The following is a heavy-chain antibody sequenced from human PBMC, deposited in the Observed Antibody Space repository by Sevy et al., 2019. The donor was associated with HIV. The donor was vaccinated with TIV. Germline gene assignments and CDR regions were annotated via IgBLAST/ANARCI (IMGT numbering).Heavy chain of an antibody. V-gene: IGHV3-33*01. CDR2: IWFDGSNT. D-gene: IGHD4-17*01. J-gene: IGHJ4*02. CDR1: GFTFSSYG. CDR3: ARDQEFYDNGDYGPAFMPDY. Sequence: GGSLRLSCAASGFTFSSYGMHWVRQAPGKGLEWVALIWFDGSNTYYADSVKGRFTISRDIAKNTLHLQMNSLRGEDTAVYYCARDQEFYDNGDYGPAFMPDYWGQGTLVTVSS.